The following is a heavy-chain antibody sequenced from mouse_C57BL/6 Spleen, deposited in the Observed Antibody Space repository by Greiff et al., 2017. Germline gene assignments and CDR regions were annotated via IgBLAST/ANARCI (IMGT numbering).Heavy chain of an antibody. Sequence: QVQLQQPGAELVKPGASVNVSCNASGYTFTSYWMHWVKQRPGQGLVWIGRIHPSDSDTNYNQKFKGKATLTVDTSSSTAYMQLRSLTSEASTVYFCARKVPLYFDYWGQGTTLTVSP. CDR1: GYTFTSYW. CDR3: ARKVPLYFDY. V-gene: IGHV1-74*01. J-gene: IGHJ2*01. CDR2: IHPSDSDT. D-gene: IGHD1-3*01.